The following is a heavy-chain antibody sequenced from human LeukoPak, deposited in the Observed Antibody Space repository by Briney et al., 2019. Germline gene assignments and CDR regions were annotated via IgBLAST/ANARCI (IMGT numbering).Heavy chain of an antibody. Sequence: SETLSLTCTVSGGSISSGGYYWSWIRQHPGKGLEWIGYIYYSGSTYYNPSLKSRVTISVDTSKNQFSLKLSSVTAADTAVYYCARELRDLDWLLLDYWGQGTLVTVSS. D-gene: IGHD3-9*01. CDR2: IYYSGST. CDR1: GGSISSGGYY. J-gene: IGHJ4*02. V-gene: IGHV4-31*03. CDR3: ARELRDLDWLLLDY.